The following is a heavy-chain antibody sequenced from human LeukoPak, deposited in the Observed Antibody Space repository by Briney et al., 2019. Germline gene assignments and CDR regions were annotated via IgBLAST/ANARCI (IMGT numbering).Heavy chain of an antibody. D-gene: IGHD3-16*01. CDR1: GGSISSGGYY. J-gene: IGHJ6*02. CDR3: ARDLPGGDGIDV. Sequence: SETLSLTCTVSGGSISSGGYYWSWIRQHPGKGLEWIGYIYYSGSTYYNPSLMSRVTMSVDTSKNQFSLKLSPVTAADTAVYYCARDLPGGDGIDVWGQGTTVTVSS. V-gene: IGHV4-31*03. CDR2: IYYSGST.